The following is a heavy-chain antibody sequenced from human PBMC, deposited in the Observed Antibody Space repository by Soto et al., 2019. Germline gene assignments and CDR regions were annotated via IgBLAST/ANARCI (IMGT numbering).Heavy chain of an antibody. CDR3: ARVGAAAGTGYYYGMDV. D-gene: IGHD6-13*01. V-gene: IGHV1-8*01. CDR1: GYTFTSYD. J-gene: IGHJ6*02. Sequence: QVQLVQSGAEVKKPGASVKVSCKASGYTFTSYDINWVRQATGQGLEWMGWMNPNSGNTGYAQKFQGRVTMTRNTSISTAYMELSSLRSEDTAVYYCARVGAAAGTGYYYGMDVWGQGTTVTVSS. CDR2: MNPNSGNT.